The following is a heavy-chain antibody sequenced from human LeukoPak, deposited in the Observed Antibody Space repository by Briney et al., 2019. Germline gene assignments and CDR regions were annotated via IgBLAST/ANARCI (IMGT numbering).Heavy chain of an antibody. J-gene: IGHJ3*02. CDR2: ISYDGSNK. V-gene: IGHV3-30*18. Sequence: PGQSQRLSCVASGFTFSSYGMHWVRQAPDKGLEWVAVISYDGSNKYYADSVKGRFTISRDNSKNTLYLQMNSLRAEDTAVYYCAKDAFDIWGQGTMVTVSS. CDR1: GFTFSSYG. CDR3: AKDAFDI.